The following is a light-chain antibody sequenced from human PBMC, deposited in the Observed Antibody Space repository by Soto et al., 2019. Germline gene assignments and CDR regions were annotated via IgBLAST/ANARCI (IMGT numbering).Light chain of an antibody. J-gene: IGKJ2*01. CDR3: QQYNNWPPYT. CDR2: GAS. V-gene: IGKV3-15*01. Sequence: EIVMTQSLATLSVSPGERATLSCRASQSVSSNLAWYQQKPGQAPRLLIYGASTRATGIPARFSGSGSGTEFTLTISSQQSEDFAVYYCQQYNNWPPYTFGQGTKLEIK. CDR1: QSVSSN.